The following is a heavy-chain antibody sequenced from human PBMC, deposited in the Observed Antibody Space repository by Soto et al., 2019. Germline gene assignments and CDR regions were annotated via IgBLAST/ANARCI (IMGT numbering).Heavy chain of an antibody. V-gene: IGHV2-70*01. D-gene: IGHD1-7*01. Sequence: SGGSVSSXSYYWSWIRQPPGKALEFLALIDWEEEKFYSPSLRTRLTVSKDTSKSQVVLTLTNVDPVDTATYYCTRSTNWNYGYYFDYWGQGTLVTVSS. J-gene: IGHJ4*02. CDR1: GGSVSSXSYY. CDR3: TRSTNWNYGYYFDY. CDR2: IDWEEEK.